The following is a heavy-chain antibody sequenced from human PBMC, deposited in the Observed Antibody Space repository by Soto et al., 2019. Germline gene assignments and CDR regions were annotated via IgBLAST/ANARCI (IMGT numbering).Heavy chain of an antibody. Sequence: ASVKVSCKASGYTFTSYAMHWVRQAPGQRLEWMGWINAGNGNTKYSQKFQGRVTITRDTSASTAYMELSSLRSEDTAVYYCARFPYDFWSGYFGGMDVWGHGTTVTVSS. V-gene: IGHV1-3*01. CDR1: GYTFTSYA. D-gene: IGHD3-3*01. J-gene: IGHJ6*02. CDR3: ARFPYDFWSGYFGGMDV. CDR2: INAGNGNT.